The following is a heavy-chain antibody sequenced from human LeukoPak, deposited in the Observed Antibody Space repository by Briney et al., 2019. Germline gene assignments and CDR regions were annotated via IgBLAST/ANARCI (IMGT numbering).Heavy chain of an antibody. CDR2: INPTGGST. V-gene: IGHV1-46*01. Sequence: VASVKVSCKASGYTFPSYFMHWVRQAPGQGLEWMGIINPTGGSTTYAQKFQGRVTMTRDTSTSTVYMELRSLRSDDTAVYYCARFEVFWSGSNWFDPWGQGTLVTVSS. D-gene: IGHD3-3*01. CDR3: ARFEVFWSGSNWFDP. J-gene: IGHJ5*02. CDR1: GYTFPSYF.